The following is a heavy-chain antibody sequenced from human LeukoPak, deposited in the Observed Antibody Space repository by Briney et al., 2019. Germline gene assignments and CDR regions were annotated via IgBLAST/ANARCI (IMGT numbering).Heavy chain of an antibody. CDR3: AAGVGCTYGLSLGATALISYI. J-gene: IGHJ3*02. D-gene: IGHD5-18*01. V-gene: IGHV1-58*02. CDR1: GFTFSGCA. CDR2: IVVGTGKK. Sequence: ASVKVSCKASGFTFSGCAMQWLRQARGQRLEWIGWIVVGTGKKDYAQRFQERVAITTDMTTSTAYMELSSLRSEDTAVYYCAAGVGCTYGLSLGATALISYIWGQGTKVTVSA.